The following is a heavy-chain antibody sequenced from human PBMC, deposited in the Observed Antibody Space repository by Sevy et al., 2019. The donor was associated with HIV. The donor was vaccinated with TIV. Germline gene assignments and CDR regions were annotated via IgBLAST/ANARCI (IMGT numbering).Heavy chain of an antibody. CDR2: IIYDGSKK. Sequence: SLRLSCAASGFTFSSYAMHWVRQAPGKGLEWVADIIYDGSKKYYADSVKGRFTISRDNSKNTLYLQLNSLRAEDTSTYYCARDQHDYAGNVRTGWFDPWGQGTLVTVSS. V-gene: IGHV3-30-3*01. J-gene: IGHJ5*02. D-gene: IGHD4-17*01. CDR3: ARDQHDYAGNVRTGWFDP. CDR1: GFTFSSYA.